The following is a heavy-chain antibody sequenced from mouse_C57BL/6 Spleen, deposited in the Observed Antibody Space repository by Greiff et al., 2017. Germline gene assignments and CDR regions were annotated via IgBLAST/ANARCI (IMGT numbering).Heavy chain of an antibody. Sequence: QVQLKESGAELVKPGASVKMSCKASGYTFTTYPIEWMKQNHGKSLEWIGNFHPYNDDTKYNEKFKGKATLTVEKSSSTVYLELSRLTSDDSAVYYCARKSYYSNYDAMDYWGQGTSVTVSS. CDR3: ARKSYYSNYDAMDY. D-gene: IGHD2-5*01. CDR1: GYTFTTYP. V-gene: IGHV1-47*01. CDR2: FHPYNDDT. J-gene: IGHJ4*01.